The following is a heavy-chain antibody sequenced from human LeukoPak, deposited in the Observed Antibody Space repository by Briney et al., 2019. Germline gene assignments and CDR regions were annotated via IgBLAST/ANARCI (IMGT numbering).Heavy chain of an antibody. CDR1: GYTFTSYY. CDR3: ARGRTSNYYDSSGWRSWFDP. Sequence: ASVKVSCKASGYTFTSYYMHWVRQAPGQGLEWMGIINPSGGSTGYAQKSQGRVTMTRDTSTSTVYMELSSLRSEDTAVYYCARGRTSNYYDSSGWRSWFDPWGQGTLVTVSS. D-gene: IGHD3-22*01. J-gene: IGHJ5*02. CDR2: INPSGGST. V-gene: IGHV1-46*01.